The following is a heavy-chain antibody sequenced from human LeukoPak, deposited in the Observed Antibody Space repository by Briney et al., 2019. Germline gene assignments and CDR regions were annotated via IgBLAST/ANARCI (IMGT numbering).Heavy chain of an antibody. Sequence: PGGSLRLSCAASGFTFSSYEMNWVRQPPGKGLEWIGEINHSGSTNYNPSLKSRVTISVDTSKNQFSLKLSSVTAADTAVYYCARHGRAFYYGSGSYRGSVDYWGQGTLVTVSS. V-gene: IGHV4-34*01. CDR3: ARHGRAFYYGSGSYRGSVDY. CDR1: GFTFSSYE. D-gene: IGHD3-10*01. CDR2: INHSGST. J-gene: IGHJ4*02.